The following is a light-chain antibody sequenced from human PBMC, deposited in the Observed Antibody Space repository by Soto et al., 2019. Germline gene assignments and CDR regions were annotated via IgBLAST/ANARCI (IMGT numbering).Light chain of an antibody. CDR1: QSISRW. Sequence: DIQMTHSPPTPVLSXSDRVTITFRASQSISRWLAWYQQKSGKAPKFLIYDASSLESGVPSRFSGSGSGTEFTLTISTLQPDDFASYYCLQYDSRYTFGQGTKVDIK. J-gene: IGKJ2*01. CDR2: DAS. CDR3: LQYDSRYT. V-gene: IGKV1-5*01.